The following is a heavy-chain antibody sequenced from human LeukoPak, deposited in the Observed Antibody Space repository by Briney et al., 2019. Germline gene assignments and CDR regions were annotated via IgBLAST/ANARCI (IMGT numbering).Heavy chain of an antibody. CDR3: ARYGLGDTFDI. D-gene: IGHD4-17*01. V-gene: IGHV3-7*01. Sequence: PGGSLRLSCAASGFTFSSYWMSWVRQAPGKGLEWMASTKQDASETRYVDSVKGRFTILRDNTETSLFLHMNSLRAEDTAVYYCARYGLGDTFDIWGHGTVVTVSS. CDR2: TKQDASET. CDR1: GFTFSSYW. J-gene: IGHJ3*02.